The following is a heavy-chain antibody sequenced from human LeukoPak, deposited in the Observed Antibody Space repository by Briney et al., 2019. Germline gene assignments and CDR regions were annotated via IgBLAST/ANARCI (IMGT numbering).Heavy chain of an antibody. V-gene: IGHV3-33*01. CDR1: GFAFNTYG. CDR2: IWFDGSFK. J-gene: IGHJ4*02. Sequence: SGKSLRLSCAASGFAFNTYGMHWVRQAPGKGLEWVAIIWFDGSFKYYADSVKGRFTISRDNSKNSVYLQMNSLRAEDTAVYYCASPGYDSSGYFDYWGQGTLVTVSS. CDR3: ASPGYDSSGYFDY. D-gene: IGHD3-22*01.